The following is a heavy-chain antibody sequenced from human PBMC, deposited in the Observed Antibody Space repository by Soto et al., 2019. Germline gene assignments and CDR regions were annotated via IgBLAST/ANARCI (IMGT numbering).Heavy chain of an antibody. D-gene: IGHD6-19*01. V-gene: IGHV3-21*01. CDR1: GFTFRTYS. CDR3: AGRAVREQWLVLIDYGMDV. CDR2: ISSSSSYI. J-gene: IGHJ6*02. Sequence: EVQLVESGGGLVKSGGSLRLSCAASGFTFRTYSMNWVRQAPGKGLEWVSTISSSSSYIYYADSVKGRFTISRDNAKNSLYLQVNSLRAEDTAVYYCAGRAVREQWLVLIDYGMDVWGQGTTVTVSS.